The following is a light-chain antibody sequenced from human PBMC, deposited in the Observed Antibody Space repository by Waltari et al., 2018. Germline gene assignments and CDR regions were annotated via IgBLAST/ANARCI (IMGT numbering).Light chain of an antibody. CDR1: QSISKY. CDR3: QQSYTTLT. CDR2: TAS. J-gene: IGKJ3*01. V-gene: IGKV1-39*01. Sequence: DIQMTQSPSSLSASVGDTVTITCRASQSISKYLNWYQQKPGKAPNLLIYTASSLQSGVPSRLTGSGSGTDFTLTISSLQPEDFATYYCQQSYTTLTFGPGTTVDI.